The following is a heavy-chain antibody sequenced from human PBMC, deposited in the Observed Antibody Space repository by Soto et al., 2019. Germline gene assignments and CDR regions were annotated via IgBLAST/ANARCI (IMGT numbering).Heavy chain of an antibody. V-gene: IGHV4-30-2*01. Sequence: SETLSLTCAVSGGSISSGGYSWSWIRQPPGHGLEWIGYIYHSGSTYYNPSLKSRVTISVDRSKNQFSLKLSSMNAADTAVYYCARGYCSGGSCFSWFGPWGQGSLITV. CDR2: IYHSGST. D-gene: IGHD2-15*01. CDR3: ARGYCSGGSCFSWFGP. CDR1: GGSISSGGYS. J-gene: IGHJ5*02.